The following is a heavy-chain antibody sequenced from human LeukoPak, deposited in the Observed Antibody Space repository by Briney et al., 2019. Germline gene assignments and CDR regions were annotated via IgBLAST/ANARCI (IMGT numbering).Heavy chain of an antibody. CDR1: GGSINTYY. D-gene: IGHD1-26*01. Sequence: TSETLSLTCTVAGGSINTYYWSWIRQPARRGLEWIGRVYTSGNTKYNASLQSRVTMSIDTSTKQFFLKLSSVTAADTAVYYCARETLVGTTNYFDNWGQGTLVTVSS. V-gene: IGHV4-4*07. J-gene: IGHJ4*02. CDR3: ARETLVGTTNYFDN. CDR2: VYTSGNT.